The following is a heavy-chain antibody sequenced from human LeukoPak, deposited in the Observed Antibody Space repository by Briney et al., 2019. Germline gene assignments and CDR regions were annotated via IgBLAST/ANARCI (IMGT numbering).Heavy chain of an antibody. D-gene: IGHD3-10*01. CDR1: GYTFTSYY. J-gene: IGHJ4*02. V-gene: IGHV1-46*01. CDR2: INPSGGST. CDR3: ARGTTMVRGVAAVDY. Sequence: ASVKVSCKASGYTFTSYYMHWVRQAPGQGLEWMGIINPSGGSTGYAQKFQGRVTMTRDTSTSTVYMELSSLRSEDTAVYYCARGTTMVRGVAAVDYWGQGTLVTVSS.